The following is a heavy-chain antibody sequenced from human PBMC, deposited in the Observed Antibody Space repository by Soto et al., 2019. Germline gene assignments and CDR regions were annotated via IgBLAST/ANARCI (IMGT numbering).Heavy chain of an antibody. CDR1: GFIVSSGD. V-gene: IGHV3-13*04. Sequence: GGSLRLSCAGCGFIVSSGDRNCVRQTTGEGLEWVAAIGIAADTYYPGSVQARYNITRGNAKNSLYLQMNSLKAGNTAVYDCNSVIRRYSGFEDYLDRWGQGTLVTVSS. D-gene: IGHD5-12*01. CDR3: NSVIRRYSGFEDYLDR. J-gene: IGHJ4*02. CDR2: IGIAADT.